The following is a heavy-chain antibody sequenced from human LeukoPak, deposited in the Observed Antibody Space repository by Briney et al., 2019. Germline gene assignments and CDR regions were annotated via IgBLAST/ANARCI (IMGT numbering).Heavy chain of an antibody. J-gene: IGHJ6*02. Sequence: GGSLRLSCAASGFTFNSYGMHWVRQAPGKGLEWVAVISYDGSNKYYADSVKGRFTISRDNSKNTLYLQMNSLRAEDTAVYYCAKGSITMIVVVRGSYGMDVWGQGTTVTVSS. V-gene: IGHV3-30*18. CDR3: AKGSITMIVVVRGSYGMDV. D-gene: IGHD3-22*01. CDR2: ISYDGSNK. CDR1: GFTFNSYG.